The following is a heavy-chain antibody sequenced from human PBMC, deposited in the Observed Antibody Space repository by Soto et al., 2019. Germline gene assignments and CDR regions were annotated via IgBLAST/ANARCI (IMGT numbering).Heavy chain of an antibody. J-gene: IGHJ6*02. Sequence: QVQLVQSGAEVKKPGASVKVSCKASGYTFTSYYMHWVRQAPGQGLEWMGIINPSGGSTSYAQKFQGRVTMNRDTSTSTVYMELSSLRSEDTAVYYCARMVRGNDYYYGMDVWGQGTTVTVSS. V-gene: IGHV1-46*03. CDR3: ARMVRGNDYYYGMDV. CDR1: GYTFTSYY. D-gene: IGHD3-10*01. CDR2: INPSGGST.